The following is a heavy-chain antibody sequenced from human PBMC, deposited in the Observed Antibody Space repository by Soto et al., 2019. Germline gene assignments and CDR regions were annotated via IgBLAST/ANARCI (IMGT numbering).Heavy chain of an antibody. CDR3: TRGLREYYDFWSGYYTHYYYYYMDV. CDR1: GFTFGDYA. V-gene: IGHV3-49*03. Sequence: GGSLRLSCTASGFTFGDYAMSWFRQAPGKGLEWVGFIRSKAYGGTTEYAASVKGRFTISRDDSKSIAYLQMNSLKTEDTAVYYCTRGLREYYDFWSGYYTHYYYYYMDVWGKGTTVTVSS. CDR2: IRSKAYGGTT. D-gene: IGHD3-3*01. J-gene: IGHJ6*03.